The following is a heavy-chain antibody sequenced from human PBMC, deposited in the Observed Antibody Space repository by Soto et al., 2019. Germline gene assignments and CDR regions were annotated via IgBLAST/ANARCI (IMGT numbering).Heavy chain of an antibody. D-gene: IGHD3-22*01. J-gene: IGHJ3*02. Sequence: GGSLRLSCAASGFTFSDHYMDWVRQAPGKGLEWVGRTRNKANSYTTEYAASVKGRFTISRDDSKNSLYLQMNSLKTEDTAVYYCARPYDSSGYRAFDIWGQGTTVTVSS. CDR3: ARPYDSSGYRAFDI. CDR1: GFTFSDHY. V-gene: IGHV3-72*01. CDR2: TRNKANSYTT.